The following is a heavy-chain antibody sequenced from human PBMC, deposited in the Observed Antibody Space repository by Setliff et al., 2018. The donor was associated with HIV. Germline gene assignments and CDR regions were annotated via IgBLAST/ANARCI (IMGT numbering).Heavy chain of an antibody. D-gene: IGHD6-13*01. CDR1: GDSISSSNW. CDR2: IYHSGST. Sequence: SETLSLTCAVSGDSISSSNWWTWVRQPPGKGLEWIGSIYHSGSTYYNPSLKSRVTISVDTSKNQFSLKLNSVTAADTALYYCAREGLRIAAAGYNWFDPWGPGTLVTSPQ. V-gene: IGHV4-4*02. CDR3: AREGLRIAAAGYNWFDP. J-gene: IGHJ5*02.